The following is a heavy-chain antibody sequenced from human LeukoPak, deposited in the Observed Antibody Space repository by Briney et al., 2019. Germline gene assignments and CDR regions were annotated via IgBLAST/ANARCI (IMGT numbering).Heavy chain of an antibody. J-gene: IGHJ4*02. CDR2: VSFDGNTQ. CDR1: GFTFRNYA. V-gene: IGHV3-30*14. Sequence: GGSLRLSCAASGFTFRNYAIHCVRQAPGKGLEWVAVVSFDGNTQYYADSVKGRFTISRDNSKNTLYLQMNTLRADDTAVYYCARGVLGIIPIDYWGQGTLVTVSS. CDR3: ARGVLGIIPIDY. D-gene: IGHD3-10*02.